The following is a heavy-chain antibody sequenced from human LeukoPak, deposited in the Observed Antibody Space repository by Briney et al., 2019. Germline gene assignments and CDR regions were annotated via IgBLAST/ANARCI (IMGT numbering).Heavy chain of an antibody. Sequence: GGSLRLSCVGSGFTFTTYWMSWVRQAPGKGLEWVAIINQDGSETYYVDSVKGRFTISRDNAKNSLYLQMNSLRAEDTAVYYCAKVHYGDYFWGQGTLVTVSS. V-gene: IGHV3-7*01. CDR1: GFTFTTYW. CDR2: INQDGSET. D-gene: IGHD4-17*01. CDR3: AKVHYGDYF. J-gene: IGHJ4*02.